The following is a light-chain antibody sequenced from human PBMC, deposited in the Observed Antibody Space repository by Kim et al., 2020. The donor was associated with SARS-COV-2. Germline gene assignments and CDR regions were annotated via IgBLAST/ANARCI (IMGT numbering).Light chain of an antibody. Sequence: YKFLSWYRQSPDKAPKVLIYDFTKRPFGISARFSGSKSGNTAYLSISGLQAEDEADFSCASYTVNNTWVFGGGTKVTVL. CDR2: DFT. CDR1: YKF. CDR3: ASYTVNNTWV. J-gene: IGLJ3*02. V-gene: IGLV2-11*03.